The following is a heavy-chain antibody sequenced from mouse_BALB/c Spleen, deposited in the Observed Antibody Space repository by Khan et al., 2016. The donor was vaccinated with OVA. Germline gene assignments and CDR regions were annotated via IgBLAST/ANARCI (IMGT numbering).Heavy chain of an antibody. CDR2: INPNNGGT. CDR1: GYTFSSYY. D-gene: IGHD2-2*01. J-gene: IGHJ3*01. CDR3: TRSGYANPFAY. Sequence: QVQLKESGAELVKPGASVKLSCKASGYTFSSYYMYWVKQRPGQGLEWIGGINPNNGGTNFNEKFKTKATLTVDKSSSTAYMQLSSLTSEDSALYYCTRSGYANPFAYWGHGTLVTVSA. V-gene: IGHV1S81*02.